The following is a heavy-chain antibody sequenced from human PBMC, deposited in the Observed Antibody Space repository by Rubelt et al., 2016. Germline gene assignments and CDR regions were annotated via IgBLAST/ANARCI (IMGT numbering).Heavy chain of an antibody. CDR3: ARHLRVGFRSGYWDSS. Sequence: QLHLQESGPGLVKPSETLSLTCTVSSASFSDTNYYWAWVSPPPGKGLGWIGSGSCCGDWSFNPSLKSRGTITVDTSKKKIPPKWSSGTAAETGVYYWARHLRVGFRSGYWDSSWGQGTLVTVSS. J-gene: IGHJ4*02. V-gene: IGHV4-39*01. CDR2: GSCCGDW. CDR1: SASFSDTNYY. D-gene: IGHD3-22*01.